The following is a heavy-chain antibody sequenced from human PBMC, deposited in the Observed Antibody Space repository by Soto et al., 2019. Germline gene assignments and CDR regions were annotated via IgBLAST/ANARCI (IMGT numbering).Heavy chain of an antibody. CDR3: ATGGIVVVRDAFDI. CDR1: GGSISSYY. Sequence: SETLSLTCTVSGGSISSYYWSWIRQPPGKGLEWIGYIYYSGSTNYNPSLKSRVTISVDTSKNQFPLKLSSVTAADTAVYYCATGGIVVVRDAFDIWGQGTMVTVSS. J-gene: IGHJ3*02. V-gene: IGHV4-59*01. CDR2: IYYSGST. D-gene: IGHD3-22*01.